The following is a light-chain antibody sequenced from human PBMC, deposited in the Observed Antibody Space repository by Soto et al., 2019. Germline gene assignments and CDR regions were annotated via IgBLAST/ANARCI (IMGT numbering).Light chain of an antibody. CDR2: DVS. CDR1: SSDFGGYNY. J-gene: IGLJ2*01. V-gene: IGLV2-14*01. CDR3: SSYTSSSTVV. Sequence: QSVLTQPASVSGSPGQSITISCPGTSSDFGGYNYVSWYQQHPGKAPKLMIYDVSNRPSGVSNRFSGSKSGNTASLTISGLQAEDEADYYCSSYTSSSTVVFGGGTKVTVL.